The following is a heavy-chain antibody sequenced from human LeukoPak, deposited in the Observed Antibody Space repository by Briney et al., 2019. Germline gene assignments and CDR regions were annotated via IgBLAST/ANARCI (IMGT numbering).Heavy chain of an antibody. V-gene: IGHV3-48*03. CDR2: ISSTGDNV. CDR3: AITMIAVAHDY. J-gene: IGHJ4*02. Sequence: PGGSLRLSCAGAGFSFSSYEMNWVRQAPGKGLEWVSFISSTGDNVYYADSVKGRFTISRDNAKNLLYLQMNSLRAEDTAVYYCAITMIAVAHDYWGQGTLVTVSS. CDR1: GFSFSSYE. D-gene: IGHD3-22*01.